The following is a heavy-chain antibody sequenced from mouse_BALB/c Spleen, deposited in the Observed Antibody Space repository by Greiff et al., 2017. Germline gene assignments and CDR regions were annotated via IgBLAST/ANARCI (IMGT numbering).Heavy chain of an antibody. V-gene: IGHV1-5*01. CDR2: IYPGNSDT. D-gene: IGHD2-14*01. CDR3: TRGEVRRGYAMDY. J-gene: IGHJ4*01. CDR1: GYSFTSYW. Sequence: EVQLQQSGTVLARPGASVKMSCKASGYSFTSYWMHWVKQRPGQGLEWIGAIYPGNSDTSYNQKFKGKAKLTAVTSASTAYMELSSLTNEDSAVYYCTRGEVRRGYAMDYWGQGTSVTVSS.